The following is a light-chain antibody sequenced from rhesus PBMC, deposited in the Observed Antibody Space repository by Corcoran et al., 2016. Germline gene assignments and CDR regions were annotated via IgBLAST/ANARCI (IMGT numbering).Light chain of an antibody. CDR2: KAS. Sequence: DIQMTQSPSSLSASVGDRVTISCRASEKVNNYLNWYQQKLGKAPKHLIYKASNLQSGVPSRFSGSGSGTDHTFTSSSLQPEDVSTYYCQHGYGTPFSFGLGTKLDIK. CDR1: EKVNNY. V-gene: IGKV1-74*01. J-gene: IGKJ3*01. CDR3: QHGYGTPFS.